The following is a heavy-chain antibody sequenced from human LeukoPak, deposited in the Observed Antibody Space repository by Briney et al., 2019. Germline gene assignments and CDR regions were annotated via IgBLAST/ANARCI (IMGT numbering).Heavy chain of an antibody. CDR3: ARVPATVKADY. Sequence: PGRSLRLSCAASGFTFSRYWMTWVRQAPGKGLEWVANINEDGSEKYYVESVKGRFTISRDNAKNSLFLQMSTLRAEDTAVYYCARVPATVKADYWGQGTLVTVSS. D-gene: IGHD4-17*01. J-gene: IGHJ4*02. CDR1: GFTFSRYW. V-gene: IGHV3-7*04. CDR2: INEDGSEK.